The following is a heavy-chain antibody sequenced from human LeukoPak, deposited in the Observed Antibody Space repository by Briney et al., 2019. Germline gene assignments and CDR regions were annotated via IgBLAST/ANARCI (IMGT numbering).Heavy chain of an antibody. Sequence: SDTLSLTCTVSGGSISSYYWSWIRQPAGKGLDGIGRIYTSGRTNYNPSLKRRVTMSVDTSRNQFSLKLSSVTAADAAVCYCARPYYYGSGSYFRLHYFDSWGQGTLVTVSS. CDR1: GGSISSYY. D-gene: IGHD3-10*01. J-gene: IGHJ4*02. CDR3: ARPYYYGSGSYFRLHYFDS. CDR2: IYTSGRT. V-gene: IGHV4-4*07.